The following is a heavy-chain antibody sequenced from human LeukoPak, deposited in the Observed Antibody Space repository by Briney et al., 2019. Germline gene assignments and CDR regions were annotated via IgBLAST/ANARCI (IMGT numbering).Heavy chain of an antibody. V-gene: IGHV3-11*04. D-gene: IGHD2-2*01. CDR1: GFTFSDYF. J-gene: IGHJ3*02. CDR3: ARGGHCSSSSCYLGAFDI. CDR2: ISSSGTTT. Sequence: VGSLRLSCAASGFTFSDYFMTWIRQAPGKGLEWVSYISSSGTTTYYADSVKGRSTISRDNAKNSLYLQVNSLRAEDTAVYYCARGGHCSSSSCYLGAFDIWGQGTMVTVSS.